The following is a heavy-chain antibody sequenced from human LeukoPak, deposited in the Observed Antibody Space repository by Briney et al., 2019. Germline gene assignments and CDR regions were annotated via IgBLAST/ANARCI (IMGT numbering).Heavy chain of an antibody. Sequence: GGSLRLSCATSGFTFSDYSMTWVRQAPGKGLEWASSITSTSSHINYADSVRGRFTISRDNAKNALFLQMTSLTDEDTALYYCARARLGYYDEYFDPWGQGTQVTVSS. D-gene: IGHD3-16*01. CDR2: ITSTSSHI. V-gene: IGHV3-21*01. CDR1: GFTFSDYS. CDR3: ARARLGYYDEYFDP. J-gene: IGHJ5*02.